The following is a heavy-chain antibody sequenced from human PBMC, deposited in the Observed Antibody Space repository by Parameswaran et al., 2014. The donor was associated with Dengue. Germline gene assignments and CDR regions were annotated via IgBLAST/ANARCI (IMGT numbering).Heavy chain of an antibody. D-gene: IGHD5-24*01. J-gene: IGHJ4*02. Sequence: WIRQPPGKGLEWVSYISSSSSYTNYADSVKGRFTISRDNAKNSLYLQMNSLRAEDTAVYYCARGGGGYNNLYYFDYWGQGTLVTVSS. CDR2: ISSSSSYT. CDR3: ARGGGGYNNLYYFDY. V-gene: IGHV3-11*05.